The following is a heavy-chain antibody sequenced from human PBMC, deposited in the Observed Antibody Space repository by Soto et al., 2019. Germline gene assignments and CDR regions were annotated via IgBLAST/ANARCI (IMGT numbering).Heavy chain of an antibody. CDR3: ARPQSPYFDWLSAFDP. D-gene: IGHD3-9*01. V-gene: IGHV4-61*01. CDR2: IYYSGST. J-gene: IGHJ5*02. Sequence: PSQTLALSCTVAVGSVSTGSYYWSWIREPRGKGLEWIGYIYYSGSTKYNPSLKSRVTISVDTSKNQFSLKLSSVTAAETAVYYCARPQSPYFDWLSAFDPWGQGTMVTVSS. CDR1: VGSVSTGSYY.